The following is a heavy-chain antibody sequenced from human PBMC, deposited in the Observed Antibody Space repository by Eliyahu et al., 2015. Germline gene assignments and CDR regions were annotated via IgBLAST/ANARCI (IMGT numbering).Heavy chain of an antibody. J-gene: IGHJ6*04. D-gene: IGHD3-16*02. CDR2: ISAYNGNT. Sequence: QVQLVQSGAEVXKPGASVKVSCKASGYTFTSXGXXWXRQAPGQGLEWMGWISAYNGNTNYAQKLQGRVTMTTDTSTSTAYMELRSLRSDDTAVYYCAREGAGITFGGVIVEHYGMDVWGKGTTVTVSS. CDR3: AREGAGITFGGVIVEHYGMDV. CDR1: GYTFTSXG. V-gene: IGHV1-18*01.